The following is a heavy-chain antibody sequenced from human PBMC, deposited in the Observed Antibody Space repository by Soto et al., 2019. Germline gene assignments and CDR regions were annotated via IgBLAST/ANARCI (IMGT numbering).Heavy chain of an antibody. V-gene: IGHV1-69*02. Sequence: SVKVSCKASGGTFSSYTISWVRQAPGQGLEWMGRIIPILGIANYAQKFQGRVTITADKSTSTAYMELSSLRSEDTAVYYCARVSSHDSSGYYYSYFDYWGQGTLVTVSS. CDR2: IIPILGIA. CDR3: ARVSSHDSSGYYYSYFDY. J-gene: IGHJ4*02. D-gene: IGHD3-22*01. CDR1: GGTFSSYT.